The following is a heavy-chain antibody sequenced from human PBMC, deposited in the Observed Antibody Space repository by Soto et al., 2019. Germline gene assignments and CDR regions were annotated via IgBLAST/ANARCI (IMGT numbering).Heavy chain of an antibody. Sequence: PGGSLRLSCAASGFTFSSYAINWVRQAPGKGLEWVSSISGSGSSTYYADSVKGRFTISRDNSKNTLYLQMNSLRAEDTAVYYCAKGRAAVAGIENFDYWGQGTLVTGSS. V-gene: IGHV3-23*01. CDR2: ISGSGSST. J-gene: IGHJ4*02. D-gene: IGHD6-19*01. CDR3: AKGRAAVAGIENFDY. CDR1: GFTFSSYA.